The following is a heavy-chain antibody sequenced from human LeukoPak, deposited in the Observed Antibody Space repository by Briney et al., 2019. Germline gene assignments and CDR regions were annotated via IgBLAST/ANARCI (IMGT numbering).Heavy chain of an antibody. Sequence: PSETLSLTCTVSGGSISIYYWSWIRQPPGKGLERIGYIYYSGSTNYNPSLKRRVTISVDTSKNQFSLKLSSVTAADTAVYYCARDGFTAGTWFDPWGQGTLVTVSS. V-gene: IGHV4-59*01. D-gene: IGHD1-1*01. CDR1: GGSISIYY. J-gene: IGHJ5*02. CDR3: ARDGFTAGTWFDP. CDR2: IYYSGST.